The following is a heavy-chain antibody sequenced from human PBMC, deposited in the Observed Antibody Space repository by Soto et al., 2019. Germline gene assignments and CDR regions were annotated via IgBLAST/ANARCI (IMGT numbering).Heavy chain of an antibody. Sequence: QVHLVQSGAELKKPGASVRVSCKASGYSFTRNGISWVRQAPGQGLEWMGWISAKNGDTNYAQKFQGRVIMTTHTSTSTVYMELRSLRSADTAVYYCVRDRDSDTWPSRDVWGQGTTVTVSS. CDR2: ISAKNGDT. CDR3: VRDRDSDTWPSRDV. CDR1: GYSFTRNG. J-gene: IGHJ6*02. D-gene: IGHD1-26*01. V-gene: IGHV1-18*01.